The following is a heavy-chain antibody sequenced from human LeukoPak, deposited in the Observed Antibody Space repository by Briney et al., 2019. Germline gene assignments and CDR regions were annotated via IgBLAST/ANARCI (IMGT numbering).Heavy chain of an antibody. V-gene: IGHV3-7*01. D-gene: IGHD6-13*01. CDR2: IKQDGSEK. CDR3: LRDRGYSTYDC. Sequence: ETLSLTCNVSGVSVSTSHWNWVRQAPGKGLECVASIKQDGSEKYYVDSVKGRFTISRDNAKNSLYQQMNTLRAEDTAVYYCLRDRGYSTYDCWGQGTLVTVSS. J-gene: IGHJ4*02. CDR1: GVSVSTSH.